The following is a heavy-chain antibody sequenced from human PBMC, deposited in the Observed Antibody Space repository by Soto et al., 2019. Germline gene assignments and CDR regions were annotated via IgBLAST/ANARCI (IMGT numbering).Heavy chain of an antibody. D-gene: IGHD6-19*01. CDR3: ARDQVVAGYSVSAYFDY. J-gene: IGHJ4*02. CDR2: ISGDGGNK. V-gene: IGHV3-7*03. CDR1: GFTFSSYA. Sequence: PGGSLRLSCAASGFTFSSYAMSWVRQAPGKGLEWVAAISGDGGNKYYVDSVKGRFTISRDNAKNSLYLQMNSLRAEDTAVYYCARDQVVAGYSVSAYFDYWGQGTLVTVSS.